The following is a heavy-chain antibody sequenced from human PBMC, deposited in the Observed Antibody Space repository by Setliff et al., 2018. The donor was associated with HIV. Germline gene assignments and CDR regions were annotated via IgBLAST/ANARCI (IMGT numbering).Heavy chain of an antibody. CDR2: IADDGTA. CDR3: ARGRSCDGDSCYLYYYYYYGMDV. J-gene: IGHJ6*02. Sequence: PSETLSLTCAVYGGSFSNFYWSWVRQSPEKGLEWIGEIADDGTANYNPSLKSRVTISLGASKTQFSLRVTSVTAADTAVYYCARGRSCDGDSCYLYYYYYYGMDVWGQGPRSPSP. D-gene: IGHD2-21*01. V-gene: IGHV4-34*01. CDR1: GGSFSNFY.